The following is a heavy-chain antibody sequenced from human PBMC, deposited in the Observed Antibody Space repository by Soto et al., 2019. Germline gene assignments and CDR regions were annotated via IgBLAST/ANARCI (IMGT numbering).Heavy chain of an antibody. V-gene: IGHV4-59*01. CDR1: GGSISSYY. Sequence: SETLSLTCTVSGGSISSYYWSWIRQPPGKGLEWIGYIYYSGSTKYNPSLKSRVTISVDTSKNQFSLKLSSVTAADTAVYYCARVYDSSGYPSFDYWGQGTLVTVSS. J-gene: IGHJ4*02. D-gene: IGHD3-22*01. CDR2: IYYSGST. CDR3: ARVYDSSGYPSFDY.